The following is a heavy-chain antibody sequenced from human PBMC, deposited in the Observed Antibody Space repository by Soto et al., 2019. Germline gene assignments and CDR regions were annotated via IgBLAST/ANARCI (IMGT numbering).Heavy chain of an antibody. V-gene: IGHV4-34*01. CDR2: IDHSRSS. Sequence: ETLSLSGTVYGVSLRDYYWSWIRQPPGKGLEWIGDIDHSRSSKYNPSLKSRVTMSVDTSKNQFSLILTSVTAADTAVYYCERVRAAAGKRYWFDPWGQGTLVTVYS. CDR1: GVSLRDYY. D-gene: IGHD6-13*01. CDR3: ERVRAAAGKRYWFDP. J-gene: IGHJ5*02.